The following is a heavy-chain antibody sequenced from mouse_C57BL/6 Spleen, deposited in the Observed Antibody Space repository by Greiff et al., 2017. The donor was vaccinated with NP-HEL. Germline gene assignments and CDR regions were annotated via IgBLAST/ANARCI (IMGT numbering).Heavy chain of an antibody. CDR2: IDPSDSYT. CDR3: ARRRIITTPGWFDV. D-gene: IGHD1-1*01. V-gene: IGHV1-59*01. J-gene: IGHJ1*03. Sequence: QVQLQQPGAELVRPGTSVKLSCKASGYTFTSYWMHWVKQRPGQGLEWIGVIDPSDSYTNYNQKFKGKATLTVDTSSSTAYMQLSSLTSEDSAVYYCARRRIITTPGWFDVWGTGTTVTVSS. CDR1: GYTFTSYW.